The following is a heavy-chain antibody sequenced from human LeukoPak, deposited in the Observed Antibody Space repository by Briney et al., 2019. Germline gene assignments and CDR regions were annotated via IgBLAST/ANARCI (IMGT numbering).Heavy chain of an antibody. Sequence: SETLSLTCTVSGGSISSYYWSWIRQPAGKGLEWIGRIYTSGSTNYNPSLKSRVTMSVDTSKNQFSLKLSSVTAADTAVYYCARSVHSYGTYYFDYWGQGTLVTVSS. CDR1: GGSISSYY. J-gene: IGHJ4*02. CDR2: IYTSGST. D-gene: IGHD5-18*01. V-gene: IGHV4-4*07. CDR3: ARSVHSYGTYYFDY.